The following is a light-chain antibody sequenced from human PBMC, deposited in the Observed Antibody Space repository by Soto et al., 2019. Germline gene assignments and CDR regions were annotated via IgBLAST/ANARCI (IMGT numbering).Light chain of an antibody. CDR2: DVT. Sequence: QSALTQPVSVSGSPGQSITISCTGTSSDVGGYNYVSWYQQHPGKAPKLMIYDVTDRPSGVSNRFSGSKSGNTASLTISGLQAEDEADYYCSSYTRSTTLVVFGGGTKLTVL. V-gene: IGLV2-14*01. CDR3: SSYTRSTTLVV. J-gene: IGLJ2*01. CDR1: SSDVGGYNY.